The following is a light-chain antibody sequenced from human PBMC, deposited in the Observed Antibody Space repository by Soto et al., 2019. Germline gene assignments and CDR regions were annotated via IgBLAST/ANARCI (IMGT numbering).Light chain of an antibody. CDR1: QCLIKW. CDR3: QQYNNFPLT. CDR2: QAS. V-gene: IGKV1-5*03. Sequence: DIQMTQSPSTLSAAVGDRVTITCRASQCLIKWLSWYRKKPGKAPKLLIYQASNLEDGVQSRFSVSVSGTEFTLTINGMQPDDFATYFCQQYNNFPLTVGGGTKTEIK. J-gene: IGKJ4*01.